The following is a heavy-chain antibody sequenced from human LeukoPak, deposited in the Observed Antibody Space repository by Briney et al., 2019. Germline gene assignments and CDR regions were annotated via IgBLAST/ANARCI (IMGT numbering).Heavy chain of an antibody. D-gene: IGHD3-22*01. J-gene: IGHJ4*02. CDR1: GYTFTSFG. Sequence: ASVKVSCKTSGYTFTSFGISWVRQAPGQGLEWMGWISAYNGNTNYAQKLQGRVIMTTDTSTSTAYMELSRLRSDDTAVYYCARLGDSSGYYMRPGDYWGQGTLVTVSS. CDR2: ISAYNGNT. V-gene: IGHV1-18*01. CDR3: ARLGDSSGYYMRPGDY.